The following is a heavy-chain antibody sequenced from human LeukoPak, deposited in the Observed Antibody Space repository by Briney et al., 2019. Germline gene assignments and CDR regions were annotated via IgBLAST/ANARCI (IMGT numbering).Heavy chain of an antibody. CDR3: ARSGDSKALDFDY. CDR2: INADNGDT. Sequence: ASVKVSCKASGYTFTNYVIHWVRRAPGQRLEWMGWINADNGDTKYSQKFQGRVTITRDTSASTAYMELSSLRSEDTAVYYCARSGDSKALDFDYWGQGTLVTVSS. V-gene: IGHV1-3*01. J-gene: IGHJ4*02. CDR1: GYTFTNYV. D-gene: IGHD4-17*01.